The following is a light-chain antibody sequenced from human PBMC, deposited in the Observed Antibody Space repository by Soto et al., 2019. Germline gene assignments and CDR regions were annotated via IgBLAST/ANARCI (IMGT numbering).Light chain of an antibody. J-gene: IGKJ4*01. CDR1: QSVSSSY. Sequence: EIVLTQSPGTLSLSPGERATLSCRASQSVSSSYLAWYQQKPGQAPRLLIYGASSRATGIPDRFIGSGSGTDFTLTISRLEPEDFAVYYCQQYCSSPLTFGGGTKVEIK. CDR2: GAS. CDR3: QQYCSSPLT. V-gene: IGKV3-20*01.